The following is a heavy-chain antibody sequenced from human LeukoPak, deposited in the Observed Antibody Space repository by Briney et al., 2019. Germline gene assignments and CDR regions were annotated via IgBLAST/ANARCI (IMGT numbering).Heavy chain of an antibody. V-gene: IGHV4-61*02. CDR2: IYTSGST. D-gene: IGHD6-6*01. J-gene: IGHJ4*02. Sequence: PSETLSLTCTVSGGSISSGSYYWSWIRQPAGKGLEWIGRIYTSGSTNYDPSLKSRVTISVDTSKNQFSLKLSSVTAADTAVYYCARGYSSSSVDYWGQGTLVTVPS. CDR1: GGSISSGSYY. CDR3: ARGYSSSSVDY.